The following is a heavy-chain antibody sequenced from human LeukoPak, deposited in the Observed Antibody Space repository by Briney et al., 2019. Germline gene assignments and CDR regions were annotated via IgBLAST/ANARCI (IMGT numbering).Heavy chain of an antibody. Sequence: APVKVSCKTSGYTFTASGFSWVRQAPGQGLEWVGGITPLNGNTRYTQKFQDRGTMTTDTSGGIAYMKLRSVRSDDTAVYYCARVPRHMVNTKYNAFDIWGEGTMVAVSS. CDR1: GYTFTASG. V-gene: IGHV1-18*01. CDR2: ITPLNGNT. J-gene: IGHJ3*02. D-gene: IGHD2-21*01. CDR3: ARVPRHMVNTKYNAFDI.